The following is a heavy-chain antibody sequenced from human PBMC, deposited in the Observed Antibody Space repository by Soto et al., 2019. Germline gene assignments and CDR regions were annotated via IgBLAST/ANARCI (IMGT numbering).Heavy chain of an antibody. J-gene: IGHJ5*02. Sequence: TLSLTCAVSVGSISSGGYSWSWVRQPPGKGLEWIGYIYHSGSTYYNPSLKSRVTISVDRSKNQFSLKLSSVTAADTAVYYCARLYHENWFDPWGQGTLVTVSS. D-gene: IGHD3-16*01. V-gene: IGHV4-30-2*01. CDR2: IYHSGST. CDR3: ARLYHENWFDP. CDR1: VGSISSGGYS.